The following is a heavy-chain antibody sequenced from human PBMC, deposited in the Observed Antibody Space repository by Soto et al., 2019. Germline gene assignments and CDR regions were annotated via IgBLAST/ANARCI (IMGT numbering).Heavy chain of an antibody. CDR2: IDYSGST. D-gene: IGHD4-17*01. CDR1: GGSISSRDYY. Sequence: QVQLQESGPGLVKPSQTLSLTCTVSGGSISSRDYYWSWIRQYPGKGLEWIGDIDYSGSTYYKPSLKSRVTMSVDTSKNQFSLKLSSVTAADTAMYYCARTKANPGDYGLVWGQGTTVTVFS. CDR3: ARTKANPGDYGLV. J-gene: IGHJ6*02. V-gene: IGHV4-31*03.